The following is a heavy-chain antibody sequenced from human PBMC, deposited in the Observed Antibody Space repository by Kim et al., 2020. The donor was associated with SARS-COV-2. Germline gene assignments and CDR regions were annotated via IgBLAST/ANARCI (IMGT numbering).Heavy chain of an antibody. J-gene: IGHJ6*02. V-gene: IGHV3-23*01. CDR1: GFTFSSYA. D-gene: IGHD3-16*01. CDR2: ISGRASST. Sequence: GGSLRLSCAASGFTFSSYAMSWVRQAPGKGLEWVSGISGRASSTSYADSVNGRFTISRDNSKNTLFLQMNNLRIDDTALYYCAKGGGAVVFSDSELDVWGQGTTVTVSS. CDR3: AKGGGAVVFSDSELDV.